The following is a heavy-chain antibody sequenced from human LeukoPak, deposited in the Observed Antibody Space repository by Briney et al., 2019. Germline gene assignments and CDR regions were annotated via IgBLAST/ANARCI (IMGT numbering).Heavy chain of an antibody. CDR2: ISWNSGSI. J-gene: IGHJ4*02. CDR3: VGGYYIGH. D-gene: IGHD3-9*01. CDR1: GFTFDDYA. Sequence: GRSLRLSCAASGFTFDDYAMHWVRQAPGKGLEWVSGISWNSGSIGYADSVKGRFTISRDNAKNSLYLQMNSLRAENTALYYCVGGYYIGHWGQGTLVTVSS. V-gene: IGHV3-9*01.